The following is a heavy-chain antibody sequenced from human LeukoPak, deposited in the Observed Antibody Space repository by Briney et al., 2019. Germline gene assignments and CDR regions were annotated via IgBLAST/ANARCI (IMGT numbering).Heavy chain of an antibody. D-gene: IGHD6-19*01. J-gene: IGHJ4*02. V-gene: IGHV4-34*01. CDR1: GGSFSGYY. CDR3: ATGIIAVTGSDSSFDY. CDR2: IYHSGST. Sequence: KASETLSLTCAVYGGSFSGYYWGWIRQPPGKGLEWIGSIYHSGSTYYNPSLKSRVTISVDTSKNQFSLRLSSVTAADTAVYYCATGIIAVTGSDSSFDYWRQGTLVTVSS.